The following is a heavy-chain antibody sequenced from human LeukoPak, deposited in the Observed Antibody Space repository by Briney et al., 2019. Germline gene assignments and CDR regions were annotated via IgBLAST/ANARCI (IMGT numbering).Heavy chain of an antibody. CDR2: IYTSGST. CDR1: GGSISSGSYY. Sequence: PSQTLSLTCTVSGGSISSGSYYWSWIRQPAGKGLEWIGRIYTSGSTNYNPSLKSRVTISVDTSKNQFSLKLSSVTAADTAVYFCAREGITTIRGIINGWFDPWGHGTPVTVSS. CDR3: AREGITTIRGIINGWFDP. J-gene: IGHJ5*02. D-gene: IGHD3-10*01. V-gene: IGHV4-61*02.